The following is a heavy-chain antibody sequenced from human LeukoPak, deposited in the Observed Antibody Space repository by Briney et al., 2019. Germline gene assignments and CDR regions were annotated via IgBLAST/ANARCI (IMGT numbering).Heavy chain of an antibody. CDR3: ARADSSIAARCSRSSIFVYYYYMDV. D-gene: IGHD6-6*01. J-gene: IGHJ6*03. CDR2: IKQDGSEK. V-gene: IGHV3-7*01. CDR1: GFTFSSYK. Sequence: GGSLRLSCAASGFTFSSYKMSWVRQAPGKGLEWVSNIKQDGSEKYYVDSVKGRFTISRDNAKNSLYLHMSSLRAEDTAVYYCARADSSIAARCSRSSIFVYYYYMDVWGKGTTVTVSS.